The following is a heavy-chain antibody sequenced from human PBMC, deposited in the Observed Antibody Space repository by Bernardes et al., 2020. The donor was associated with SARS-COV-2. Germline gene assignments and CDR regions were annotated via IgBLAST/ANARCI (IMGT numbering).Heavy chain of an antibody. V-gene: IGHV4-39*01. CDR2: IYYSGTT. J-gene: IGHJ4*02. CDR3: TRRNSGKYYIDY. Sequence: SQTLSLTSSVPGDSLSSINFYWDWIRQAPGKGLEWIGSIYYSGTTYYNPSLKSRVTISVDTSKNQFSLNLISVTAADTAVYHCTRRNSGKYYIDYWGRGTLVAVSS. D-gene: IGHD1-26*01. CDR1: GDSLSSINFY.